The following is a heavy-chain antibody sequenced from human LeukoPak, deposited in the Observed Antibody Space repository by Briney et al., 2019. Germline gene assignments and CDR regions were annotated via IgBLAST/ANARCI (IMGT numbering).Heavy chain of an antibody. CDR2: INPDGSEK. CDR3: ARGHYYSIY. Sequence: GGSLRLSCTASGFTFSSYLMTWVRQAPGKGLEWVANINPDGSEKDYVDSVKGRFTISRANAKNSLDLQMSNLRAEDTAVYFCARGHYYSIYWGLGTLVTVSS. CDR1: GFTFSSYL. J-gene: IGHJ4*02. V-gene: IGHV3-7*02.